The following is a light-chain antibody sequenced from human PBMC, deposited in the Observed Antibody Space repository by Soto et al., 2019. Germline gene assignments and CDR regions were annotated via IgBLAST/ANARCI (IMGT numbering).Light chain of an antibody. CDR2: KDS. V-gene: IGLV3-27*01. Sequence: SYELTQPSAVSVSPGQTARITCSGDVLAKRYARWFQQKPGQAPVLVIYKDSERPSGIPERFSGSSSGTTVTLTISGAQVEDEAGYYCYSAADNNVVFGVGTKLTVL. CDR1: VLAKRY. CDR3: YSAADNNVV. J-gene: IGLJ2*01.